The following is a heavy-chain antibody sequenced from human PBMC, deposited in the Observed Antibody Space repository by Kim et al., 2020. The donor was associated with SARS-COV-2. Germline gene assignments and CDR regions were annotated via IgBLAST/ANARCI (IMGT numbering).Heavy chain of an antibody. D-gene: IGHD4-17*01. CDR1: GFTFDDYA. CDR2: ISWNSGSI. J-gene: IGHJ4*02. CDR3: AKDIDYGDFQYFDY. V-gene: IGHV3-9*01. Sequence: GGSLRLSCAASGFTFDDYAMHWVRQAPGKGLEWVSGISWNSGSIGYADSVKGRFTISRDNAKNSLYLQMNSLRAEDTALYYCAKDIDYGDFQYFDYWGQG.